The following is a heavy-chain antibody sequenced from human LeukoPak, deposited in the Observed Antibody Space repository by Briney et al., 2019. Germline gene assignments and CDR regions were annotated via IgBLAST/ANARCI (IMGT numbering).Heavy chain of an antibody. CDR1: GGSIRTSSYY. CDR3: ARDDAASYYSWFGT. CDR2: IHYSGST. J-gene: IGHJ5*02. V-gene: IGHV4-39*07. D-gene: IGHD1-26*01. Sequence: PSETLSLTCIVSGGSIRTSSYYWGWIRQTPGKGLEWIGSIHYSGSTYYNPSLKSRVTISVESTQFSLNFMSVTPADTATYYCARDDAASYYSWFGTWGQGILVTVSS.